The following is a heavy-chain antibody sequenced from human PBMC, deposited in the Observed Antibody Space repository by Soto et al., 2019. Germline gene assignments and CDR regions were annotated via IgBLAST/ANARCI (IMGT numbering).Heavy chain of an antibody. CDR3: LHIWSS. CDR2: IKSKSAGGKI. V-gene: IGHV3-15*01. D-gene: IGHD2-8*02. J-gene: IGHJ4*02. Sequence: GVSLRLSCTASGFTFNDAYMTWVRQAPGKGLERVGRIKSKSAGGKIDYAAYVKGRFTISRDDSEQTLYLQMNSLNNDDTAVYYCLHIWSSWGQGCLVTVSS. CDR1: GFTFNDAY.